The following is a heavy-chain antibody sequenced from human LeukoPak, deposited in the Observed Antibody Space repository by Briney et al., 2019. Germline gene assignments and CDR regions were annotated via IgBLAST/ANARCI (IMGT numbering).Heavy chain of an antibody. Sequence: GGSLRLSCAASGFTFSSYWMSWVRQAPGKGLEWVANIRQDGSVQNYVDSVKGRFTISRDNPKNSVYLQMSSLRAEDTAVYYCLVTTRSRGFDYWGQGTLVTISS. CDR2: IRQDGSVQ. V-gene: IGHV3-7*01. J-gene: IGHJ4*02. D-gene: IGHD1/OR15-1a*01. CDR1: GFTFSSYW. CDR3: LVTTRSRGFDY.